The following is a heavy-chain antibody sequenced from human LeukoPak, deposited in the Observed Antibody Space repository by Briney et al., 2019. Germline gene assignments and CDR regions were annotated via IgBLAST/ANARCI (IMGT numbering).Heavy chain of an antibody. CDR3: ARDHPEQWLVQGDAFDI. J-gene: IGHJ3*02. CDR1: GYTFTSYG. CDR2: ISAYNGNT. Sequence: ASVKVSCKASGYTFTSYGISWVRQAPGQGLEWMGWISAYNGNTNYAQKLQGRVTMTTDTSTSTAYMELRSLRSDDTAVYYCARDHPEQWLVQGDAFDIWGQGTMVTASS. D-gene: IGHD6-19*01. V-gene: IGHV1-18*01.